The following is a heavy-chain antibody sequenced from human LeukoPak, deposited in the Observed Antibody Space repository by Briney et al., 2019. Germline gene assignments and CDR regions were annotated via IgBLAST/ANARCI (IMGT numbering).Heavy chain of an antibody. CDR2: IYYSGST. V-gene: IGHV4-59*01. CDR3: ARGPYCSGGCCYKGSDN. Sequence: PSETLSLTCTVSGGSISSYYWSCLRQPPGKGLEWIGYIYYSGSTNYNPSLRSRVTISVDTSKNQFSLKMSSVTAADTAVYYCARGPYCSGGCCYKGSDNWGQGTLVTVSS. CDR1: GGSISSYY. D-gene: IGHD2-15*01. J-gene: IGHJ4*02.